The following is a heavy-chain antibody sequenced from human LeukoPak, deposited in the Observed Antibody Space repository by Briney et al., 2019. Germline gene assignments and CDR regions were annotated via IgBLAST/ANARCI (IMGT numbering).Heavy chain of an antibody. CDR2: IYYSGST. CDR1: GGSISSYY. Sequence: SETLSLTCTVSGGSISSYYWSWIRQPPGKGLEWIGYIYYSGSTNYNPSLKSRVTISVDTSKNQFSLKLGSVTAADTAVYYCARDLGYVWGSYRFSGAFDTWGQGTMVTVSS. V-gene: IGHV4-59*12. J-gene: IGHJ3*02. D-gene: IGHD3-16*02. CDR3: ARDLGYVWGSYRFSGAFDT.